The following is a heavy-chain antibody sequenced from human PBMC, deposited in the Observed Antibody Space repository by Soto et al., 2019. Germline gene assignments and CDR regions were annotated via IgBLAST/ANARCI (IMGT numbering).Heavy chain of an antibody. CDR3: VVAAQPYDFDY. CDR1: GYTFTSYG. CDR2: ISAYNGNT. D-gene: IGHD2-15*01. V-gene: IGHV1-18*01. Sequence: QVQLVQSGAEVKKPGASVKVSCKASGYTFTSYGISWVRQAPGQGLEWMGWISAYNGNTNYAQNLQGRVTLTTDTSTSTAYMALRSLRSDDTAVYYCVVAAQPYDFDYWGQGTLVTVSS. J-gene: IGHJ4*02.